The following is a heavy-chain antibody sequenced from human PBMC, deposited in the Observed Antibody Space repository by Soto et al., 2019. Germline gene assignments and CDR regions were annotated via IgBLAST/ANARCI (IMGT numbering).Heavy chain of an antibody. CDR2: INPKSGGP. CDR1: GYTFTDYY. J-gene: IGHJ4*02. Sequence: ASVKVSCKTSGYTFTDYYMQWVRQAPGQGFEWVGGINPKSGGPKYVPKFQGRVTVTRDTSTSTAYMELNRLTSDDTAVYYCASEDCRNTNCLKGFDYWGQGTLVTVYS. D-gene: IGHD2-8*01. CDR3: ASEDCRNTNCLKGFDY. V-gene: IGHV1-2*02.